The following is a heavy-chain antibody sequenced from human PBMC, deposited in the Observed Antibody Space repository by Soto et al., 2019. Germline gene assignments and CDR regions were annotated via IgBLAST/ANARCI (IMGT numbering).Heavy chain of an antibody. V-gene: IGHV1-69*06. J-gene: IGHJ5*02. Sequence: SVKVSCKASGGTFSSYAISWVRQAPGQGLEWMGGIIPIFGTANYAQKFQGRVTITADKSTSTAYMELSSLRSEDTAVYYCERDAIEYSSLEDPWGQGTLVTVSS. CDR2: IIPIFGTA. CDR3: ERDAIEYSSLEDP. CDR1: GGTFSSYA. D-gene: IGHD6-6*01.